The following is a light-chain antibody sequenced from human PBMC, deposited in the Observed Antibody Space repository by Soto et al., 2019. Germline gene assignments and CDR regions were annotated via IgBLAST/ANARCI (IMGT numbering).Light chain of an antibody. Sequence: DIQMTQSPSTLSASVGDRVIIICRASQSISDWLAWYQQKPGKAPKLLIYKASRLETGVPSRFSGSGSGTEFTLTISSLQPDGFATYYCQQYNSYSPITFGPGTKLDVK. V-gene: IGKV1-5*03. CDR3: QQYNSYSPIT. CDR1: QSISDW. CDR2: KAS. J-gene: IGKJ3*01.